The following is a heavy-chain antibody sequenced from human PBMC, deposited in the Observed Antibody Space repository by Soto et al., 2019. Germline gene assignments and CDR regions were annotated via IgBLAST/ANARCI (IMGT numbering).Heavy chain of an antibody. CDR3: ARSLLDEYSSSWRSAYYGMDV. Sequence: ASVKVSCKASGYTFTSYGISWVRQAPGQGLEWMGWISAYNGNTNYAQKLQGRVTMTTDTSTSTAYMELRSLRSDDTAVYYCARSLLDEYSSSWRSAYYGMDVWGQGTTVTVSS. D-gene: IGHD6-13*01. CDR2: ISAYNGNT. J-gene: IGHJ6*02. V-gene: IGHV1-18*01. CDR1: GYTFTSYG.